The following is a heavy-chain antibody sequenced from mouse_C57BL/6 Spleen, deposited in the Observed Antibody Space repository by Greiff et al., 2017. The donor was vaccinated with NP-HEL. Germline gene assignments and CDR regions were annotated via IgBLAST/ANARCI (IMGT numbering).Heavy chain of an antibody. Sequence: QVQLKESGAELVKPGASVKLSCKASGYTFTSYWMHWVKQRPGRGLEWIGRIDPNSGGTKYNEKFKSKATLTVDKPSSTAYMQLSSLKSEDSAVYYCARAGGNYVLYAMDYWGQGTSVTVSS. CDR2: IDPNSGGT. CDR1: GYTFTSYW. CDR3: ARAGGNYVLYAMDY. V-gene: IGHV1-72*01. D-gene: IGHD2-1*01. J-gene: IGHJ4*01.